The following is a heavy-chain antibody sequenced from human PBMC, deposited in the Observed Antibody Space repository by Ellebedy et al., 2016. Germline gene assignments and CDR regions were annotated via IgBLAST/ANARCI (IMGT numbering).Heavy chain of an antibody. CDR3: ATDTPGVEDFDY. CDR1: GFSFSSFG. D-gene: IGHD2-15*01. CDR2: IGYDGRDQ. V-gene: IGHV3-30*02. Sequence: GESLKISXVASGFSFSSFGMHWVRQTPGKGLEWVALIGYDGRDQDYADSVRGRFTVSRDNSKNSLYLQMNSLRAEDTAVYYCATDTPGVEDFDYWGQGTLVTVSS. J-gene: IGHJ4*02.